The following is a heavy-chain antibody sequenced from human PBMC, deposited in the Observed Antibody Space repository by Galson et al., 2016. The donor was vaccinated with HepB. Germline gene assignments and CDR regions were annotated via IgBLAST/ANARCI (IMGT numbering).Heavy chain of an antibody. J-gene: IGHJ4*02. V-gene: IGHV3-30*18. Sequence: SLRLSCAASGFTLSSFGMHWVRQAPGKGLEWVAVMSNDGSNPYYAASVKGRLTISRDSSETTVVLQMNRLRSEDSGVYYCAKDEYTTGFYLFDSWGLGTLVTVSS. CDR1: GFTLSSFG. CDR2: MSNDGSNP. D-gene: IGHD2/OR15-2a*01. CDR3: AKDEYTTGFYLFDS.